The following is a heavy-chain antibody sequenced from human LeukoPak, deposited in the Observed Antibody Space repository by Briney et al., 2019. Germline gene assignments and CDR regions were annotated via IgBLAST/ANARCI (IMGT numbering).Heavy chain of an antibody. CDR1: GFTFDDYA. CDR3: AKELGARFESHYGMDV. J-gene: IGHJ6*02. D-gene: IGHD1-26*01. CDR2: ISWNSGSI. V-gene: IGHV3-9*01. Sequence: PGGSLRLSCVASGFTFDDYAMHWVRPAPGKGLEWVSGISWNSGSIGYADSVKGRFTISRDNAKNSLYLQMNSLRAEDTAFYYCAKELGARFESHYGMDVWGQGTTVTVSS.